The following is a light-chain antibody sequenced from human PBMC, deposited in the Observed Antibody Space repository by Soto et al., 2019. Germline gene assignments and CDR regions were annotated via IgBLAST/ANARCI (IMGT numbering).Light chain of an antibody. J-gene: IGKJ1*01. CDR1: QSVTSSY. CDR3: QQYGSSLWP. CDR2: GAS. V-gene: IGKV3-20*01. Sequence: EIVWTQSPGTLSLSPGERSTLSCRASQSVTSSYLAWWQQKPGQAPRLLIYGASSRATGIPDRFSASGSGTDFTLTISRLEPEDFAVYDCQQYGSSLWPFGQGTKVDIK.